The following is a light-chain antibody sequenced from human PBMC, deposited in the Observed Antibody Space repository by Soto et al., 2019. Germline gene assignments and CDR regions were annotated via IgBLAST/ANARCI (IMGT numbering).Light chain of an antibody. CDR1: QSVGRW. CDR3: QHYDVYPWT. J-gene: IGKJ1*01. CDR2: DAS. V-gene: IGKV1-5*01. Sequence: EIPMTQSPSTLSASVGDRVTITCRASQSVGRWLAWSQQKPGKAPKVLIYDASTLESGVPSRFSGSGSGTEFTLTISSLQPDDFATYYCQHYDVYPWTFGQGTKVEI.